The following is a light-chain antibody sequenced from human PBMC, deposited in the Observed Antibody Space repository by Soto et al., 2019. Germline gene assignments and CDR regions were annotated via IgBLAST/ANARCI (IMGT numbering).Light chain of an antibody. CDR3: QHHNSYSQT. CDR2: GAS. V-gene: IGKV1-5*01. J-gene: IGKJ1*01. Sequence: DIQLTQCPPILSDYVGDRVTITCRASQSIRYYLAWYQQMPGKAPKLLIYGASSLQSGVPSRFSGSGSGTEFTLTISSLQPDDFATYFCQHHNSYSQTFGQGTKV. CDR1: QSIRYY.